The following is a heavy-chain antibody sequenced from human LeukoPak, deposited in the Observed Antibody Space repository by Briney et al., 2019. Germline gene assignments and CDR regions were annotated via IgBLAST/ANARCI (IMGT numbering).Heavy chain of an antibody. V-gene: IGHV3-9*01. CDR1: GGTFDDYA. CDR3: ATGNDILTSFYE. D-gene: IGHD3-9*01. J-gene: IGHJ4*02. Sequence: PGRSLRLSCVLSGGTFDDYAMHWVRRSPGRGLEWVSVIIWNSVDIVYTASVRGRFTISRDNAKNSSYLQMNNLRPEDTALYYCATGNDILTSFYEWGLGTPVTVSS. CDR2: IIWNSVDI.